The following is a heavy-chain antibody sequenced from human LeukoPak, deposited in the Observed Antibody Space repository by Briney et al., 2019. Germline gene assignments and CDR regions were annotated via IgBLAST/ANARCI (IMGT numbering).Heavy chain of an antibody. CDR1: WFTFSSYS. Sequence: GGSLRLSCAASWFTFSSYSMNWVRQAPGKGLEWVSSISSSSSYIYYADSAKGRLTISRDNAKNSLYLQMNSLRAEDTAVYYCERETHFSDSSGYYHYYFDCWGQGTLVTVSS. CDR2: ISSSSSYI. D-gene: IGHD3-22*01. V-gene: IGHV3-21*01. CDR3: ERETHFSDSSGYYHYYFDC. J-gene: IGHJ4*02.